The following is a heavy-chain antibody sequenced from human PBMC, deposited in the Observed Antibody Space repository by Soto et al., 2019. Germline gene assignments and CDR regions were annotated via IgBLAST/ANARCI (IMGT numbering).Heavy chain of an antibody. Sequence: SETLSLTCTVSGGSISSYYWSWIRQPPGKGLEWIGYIYYSGSTNYNPSLKSRVTISVDTSKNQFSLKLSSVTAADTAVYYCARDLGYYDFWSGYYRDYYYYGMDVWGQGTTVTVS. V-gene: IGHV4-59*01. CDR3: ARDLGYYDFWSGYYRDYYYYGMDV. J-gene: IGHJ6*02. D-gene: IGHD3-3*01. CDR2: IYYSGST. CDR1: GGSISSYY.